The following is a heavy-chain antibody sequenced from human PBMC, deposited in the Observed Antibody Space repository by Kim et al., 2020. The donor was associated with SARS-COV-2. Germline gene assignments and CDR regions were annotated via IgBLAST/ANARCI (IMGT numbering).Heavy chain of an antibody. Sequence: LSLTCAASGFTFHNYAMYWVRQAPGKGPEWVSGISWNRGNIAYGDSVKGRFIISRDDATSSLYLQMNSLRVEDTGLYYCAKDTRVKSGVTGYLESWG. CDR3: AKDTRVKSGVTGYLES. CDR1: GFTFHNYA. V-gene: IGHV3-9*01. CDR2: ISWNRGNI. D-gene: IGHD3-10*01. J-gene: IGHJ4*01.